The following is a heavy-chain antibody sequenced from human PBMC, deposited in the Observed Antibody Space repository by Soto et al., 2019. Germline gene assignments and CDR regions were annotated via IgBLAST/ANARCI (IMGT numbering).Heavy chain of an antibody. D-gene: IGHD2-2*02. CDR2: IYYSGST. CDR3: ARPLVPAAINNAFDI. Sequence: SETLSLTCTVSGGSISSSSYYWGWIRQPPGKGLEWIGSIYYSGSTYYNPSLKSRVTISVDTSKNQFSLKLSSVTAADTAVYYCARPLVPAAINNAFDIWGQGTMVTVSS. CDR1: GGSISSSSYY. J-gene: IGHJ3*02. V-gene: IGHV4-39*01.